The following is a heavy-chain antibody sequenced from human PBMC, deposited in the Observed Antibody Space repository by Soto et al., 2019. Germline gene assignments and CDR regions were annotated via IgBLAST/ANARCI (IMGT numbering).Heavy chain of an antibody. V-gene: IGHV3-48*02. CDR1: GFTFSSFS. D-gene: IGHD1-1*01. J-gene: IGHJ4*02. Sequence: GALRLSCAASGFTFSSFSMNWVRQAPGKGPEWISYIDRSGGNIHYADSLKGRFTFSRDTAKNSLYLQMNSLRDEDTAVYYCVRYLNWSFDSWDQGTLVTVSS. CDR3: VRYLNWSFDS. CDR2: IDRSGGNI.